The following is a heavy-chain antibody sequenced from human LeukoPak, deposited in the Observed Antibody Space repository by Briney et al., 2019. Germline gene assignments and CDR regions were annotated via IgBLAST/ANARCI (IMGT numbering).Heavy chain of an antibody. CDR1: GGSISSYY. J-gene: IGHJ4*02. Sequence: SETLSLTCTVSGGSISSYYWSWIRQPPGKGLEWIGYIYYSGSTNYNPSLKSRVTISVDTSKNQFSLKLSSVTAADTAVYYCARHRSTYDSSGYSPLYYFDYWGQGTLVTVSS. V-gene: IGHV4-59*08. D-gene: IGHD3-22*01. CDR3: ARHRSTYDSSGYSPLYYFDY. CDR2: IYYSGST.